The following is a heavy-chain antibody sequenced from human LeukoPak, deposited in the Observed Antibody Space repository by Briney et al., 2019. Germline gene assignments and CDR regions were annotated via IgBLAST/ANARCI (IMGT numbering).Heavy chain of an antibody. V-gene: IGHV4-4*02. CDR2: IHRSGSP. CDR3: AREILGGFNPGAY. Sequence: SETLSLTCTVSLDSTTSNFWSWVRQPPGKGLEWIGEIHRSGSPNYNPFLQSRVTISIDRSRNQIALELSPVTAADTAVYYCAREILGGFNPGAYWGQGTLVTVSS. J-gene: IGHJ4*02. D-gene: IGHD1-14*01. CDR1: LDSTTSNF.